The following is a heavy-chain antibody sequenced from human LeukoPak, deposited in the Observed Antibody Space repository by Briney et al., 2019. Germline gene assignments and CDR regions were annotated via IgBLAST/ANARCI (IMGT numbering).Heavy chain of an antibody. CDR1: GFTFSTYW. V-gene: IGHV3-7*01. CDR3: ARDGIPMVGTPFDY. Sequence: PGGSLRLSCAASGFTFSTYWMSWVRQAPGEGLEWVANIKQDGSEKYYVDSVKGRFTISRDNAKNSLYLQMNSLRVEDTAVYYCARDGIPMVGTPFDYWGQGTLVTVSS. D-gene: IGHD6-19*01. CDR2: IKQDGSEK. J-gene: IGHJ4*02.